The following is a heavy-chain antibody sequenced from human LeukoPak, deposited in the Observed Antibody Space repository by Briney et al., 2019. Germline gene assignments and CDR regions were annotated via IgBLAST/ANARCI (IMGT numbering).Heavy chain of an antibody. D-gene: IGHD4-23*01. Sequence: GGSLRLSCAASGFTFSSHAMSWGRQAPGEGREWVSAISGSGGSTYYADSVKGRFTISRDNSKNTLYLQMYSLRAEDTAVYYCAKTRVHNSNDYWGQGTLVTVSS. CDR1: GFTFSSHA. CDR2: ISGSGGST. J-gene: IGHJ4*02. V-gene: IGHV3-23*01. CDR3: AKTRVHNSNDY.